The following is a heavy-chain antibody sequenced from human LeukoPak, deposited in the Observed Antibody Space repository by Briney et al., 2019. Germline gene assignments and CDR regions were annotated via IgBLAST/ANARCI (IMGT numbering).Heavy chain of an antibody. J-gene: IGHJ5*02. Sequence: ASVKVSCKASGGTFSSYAISWVRQAPGQGLEWMGGIIPIFGTANYAQKFQGRVTITADKSTSTAYMELSSLRSEDTAVYYCASQQDYYGSGRDGWFDPWGQGTLVTVSS. D-gene: IGHD3-10*01. V-gene: IGHV1-69*06. CDR1: GGTFSSYA. CDR2: IIPIFGTA. CDR3: ASQQDYYGSGRDGWFDP.